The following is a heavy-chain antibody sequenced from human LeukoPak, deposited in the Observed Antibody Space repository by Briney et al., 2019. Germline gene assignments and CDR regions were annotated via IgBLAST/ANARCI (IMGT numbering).Heavy chain of an antibody. CDR1: GFIFTNYW. CDR2: IKADESEK. J-gene: IGHJ4*02. Sequence: PGGSLRLSCAASGFIFTNYWMSWVRQAPGKGLEWVANIKADESEKYYVDSVKGRFTISRDNAKNSLYLQMNSLRAEDTAVYYCAKEGYYYDSSGLDYWGQGTLVTVSS. V-gene: IGHV3-7*01. CDR3: AKEGYYYDSSGLDY. D-gene: IGHD3-22*01.